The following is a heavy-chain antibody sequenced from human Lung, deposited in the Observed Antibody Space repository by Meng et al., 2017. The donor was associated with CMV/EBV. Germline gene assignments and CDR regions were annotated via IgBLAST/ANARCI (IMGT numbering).Heavy chain of an antibody. CDR3: ASIAAAGDTPFDY. J-gene: IGHJ4*02. CDR1: GGSFSGYY. Sequence: LXXAVYGGSFSGYYWSWIRQPPGKGLEWIGEINHSGSTNYNPSLKSRVTISVDTSKNQFSLKLSSVTAADTAVYYCASIAAAGDTPFDYWGQGTLVXVSS. CDR2: INHSGST. D-gene: IGHD6-13*01. V-gene: IGHV4-34*01.